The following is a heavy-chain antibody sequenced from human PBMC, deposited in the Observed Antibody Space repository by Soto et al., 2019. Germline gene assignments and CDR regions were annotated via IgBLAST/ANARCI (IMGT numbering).Heavy chain of an antibody. CDR1: GFTFSSYW. D-gene: IGHD3-10*01. V-gene: IGHV3-7*04. CDR3: ARATGADKEDY. CDR2: IKEDGSEK. Sequence: PGGSLRLSCAASGFTFSSYWMHWVRQAPEKGLEWVGNIKEDGSEKYYVDSVNGRFTVSRDNAKNPLYLRMNSLRAEDTAVYYCARATGADKEDYWGQGTLVTVSS. J-gene: IGHJ4*02.